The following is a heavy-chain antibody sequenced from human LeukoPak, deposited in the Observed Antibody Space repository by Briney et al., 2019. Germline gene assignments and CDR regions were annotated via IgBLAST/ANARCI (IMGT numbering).Heavy chain of an antibody. V-gene: IGHV4-61*02. CDR2: IYTSGST. Sequence: PSQTLSLTCTVSGGSISSGSYYWRWIRQPAGKGLEWIGRIYTSGSTNYNPSLKSRVTISVDTSKNQFSLKLSSVTAADTAVYYCAREVGATFSDYWGQGTLVTVSS. D-gene: IGHD5-12*01. CDR3: AREVGATFSDY. J-gene: IGHJ4*02. CDR1: GGSISSGSYY.